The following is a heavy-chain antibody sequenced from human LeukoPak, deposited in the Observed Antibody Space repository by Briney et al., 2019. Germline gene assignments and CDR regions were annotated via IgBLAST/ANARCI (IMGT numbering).Heavy chain of an antibody. J-gene: IGHJ4*02. CDR3: AHGHLYDFWSGYFSTPYPAFDY. Sequence: KESGPALVKPTQTLTLTCTFSGFSLSTSGMRVNWIRQPPGKALEWLARIDWDDDKFYSTSLKTRLTISKDTSKNQVVLTMTNMDPVDTATYYCAHGHLYDFWSGYFSTPYPAFDYWGQGTLVTVSS. CDR2: IDWDDDK. V-gene: IGHV2-70*04. CDR1: GFSLSTSGMR. D-gene: IGHD3-3*01.